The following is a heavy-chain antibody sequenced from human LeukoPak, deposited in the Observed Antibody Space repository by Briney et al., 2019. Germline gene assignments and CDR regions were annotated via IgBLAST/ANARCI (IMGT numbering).Heavy chain of an antibody. D-gene: IGHD3-10*01. CDR1: SDSFNNFY. J-gene: IGHJ4*02. CDR3: ARDTYRSSFDS. V-gene: IGHV4-4*07. CDR2: VSVTVTGVT. Sequence: SETQSLTCTVSSDSFNNFYWAWVRQPAGKGLEWIGRVSVTVTGVTSYSPSLKSRVSVSVDTSKKQFSLRLTSVTAADTAVYYCARDTYRSSFDSWGQGILVTVSS.